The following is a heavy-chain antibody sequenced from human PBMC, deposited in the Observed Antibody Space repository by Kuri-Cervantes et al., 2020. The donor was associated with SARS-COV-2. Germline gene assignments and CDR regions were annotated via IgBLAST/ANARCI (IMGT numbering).Heavy chain of an antibody. D-gene: IGHD5-18*01. Sequence: GESLKISCAASGFTFSSYAMHWVRQAPGKGLDYVSAISSNGGSTYYANSVKGRFTISRDNSKNTLYLQMDRLRVEDTAVYYCAREGGKMRGRFQLNFDYWGQGTLVTVSS. J-gene: IGHJ4*02. V-gene: IGHV3-64*01. CDR3: AREGGKMRGRFQLNFDY. CDR2: ISSNGGST. CDR1: GFTFSSYA.